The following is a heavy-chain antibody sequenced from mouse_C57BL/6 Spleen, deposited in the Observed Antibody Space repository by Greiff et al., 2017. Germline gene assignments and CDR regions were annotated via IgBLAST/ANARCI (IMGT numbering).Heavy chain of an antibody. D-gene: IGHD2-4*01. V-gene: IGHV1-74*01. Sequence: QVQLQQPGAELVKPGASVKVSCKASGYTFTSYWMHWVKQRPGQGLEWIGRIHPSDSDTNYNQKFKGKATLTVDKSSSTAYMQLSSLTSEDSAVYDCAPLYYDYDRYWYFEGWGTGTTVTVSS. J-gene: IGHJ1*03. CDR3: APLYYDYDRYWYFEG. CDR1: GYTFTSYW. CDR2: IHPSDSDT.